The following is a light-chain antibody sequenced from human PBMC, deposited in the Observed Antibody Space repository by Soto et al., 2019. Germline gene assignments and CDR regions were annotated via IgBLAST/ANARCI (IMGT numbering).Light chain of an antibody. CDR2: GVS. J-gene: IGKJ1*01. CDR1: QALQRSF. CDR3: QQYDHSPRT. Sequence: IVLTQSPGTLSLSPGESATLSCRASQALQRSFLSWYQHKPGRSPRHLISGVSSRAAGVPDRFSGSGSGTDFSLTISRLEPQDSTVYFCQQYDHSPRTFGQGTKVDIK. V-gene: IGKV3-20*01.